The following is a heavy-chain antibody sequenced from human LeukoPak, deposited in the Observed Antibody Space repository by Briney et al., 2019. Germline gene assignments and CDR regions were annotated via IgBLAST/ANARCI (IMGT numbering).Heavy chain of an antibody. V-gene: IGHV3-23*01. CDR1: GLTSNNYA. J-gene: IGHJ4*02. CDR3: ARDYALGTWLHEYYFDY. CDR2: ISVSGGST. Sequence: GGSLRLSCAASGLTSNNYAMSWVRQAPGKGLEWVAGISVSGGSTFYADSVKGRFTISRDNAKNSLYLQMNSLRAEDTAVYYCARDYALGTWLHEYYFDYWGQGTLVTVSS. D-gene: IGHD5-24*01.